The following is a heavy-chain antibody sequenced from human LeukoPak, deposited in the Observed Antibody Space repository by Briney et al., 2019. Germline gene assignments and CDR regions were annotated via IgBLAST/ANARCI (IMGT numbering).Heavy chain of an antibody. CDR2: INWNGGST. J-gene: IGHJ3*02. D-gene: IGHD2-2*02. CDR1: GFTFDDYG. V-gene: IGHV3-20*04. CDR3: ARRDIVVVPAAIIGAFDI. Sequence: GGSLRLSCAASGFTFDDYGMSWVRQAPGKGLEWVSGINWNGGSTGYADSVKGRFTISRDNAKNSLYLQMNSLRAEDTALYYCARRDIVVVPAAIIGAFDIWGQGTMITVSS.